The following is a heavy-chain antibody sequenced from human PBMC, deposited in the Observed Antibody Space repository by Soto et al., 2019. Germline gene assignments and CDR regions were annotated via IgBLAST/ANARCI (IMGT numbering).Heavy chain of an antibody. CDR3: ARVGGYYDSSGYYSPQFDY. V-gene: IGHV3-53*02. Sequence: EVQLVETGGGLIQPGGSLRLSCAASGFTVSSHYMSWVRQAPGKGLEWVSVIYSGGSTYYADSVKGRFTISRDNSKNTLYLQMNSLRAEDTAVYYCARVGGYYDSSGYYSPQFDYWGQGTLVTVSS. CDR1: GFTVSSHY. D-gene: IGHD3-22*01. J-gene: IGHJ4*02. CDR2: IYSGGST.